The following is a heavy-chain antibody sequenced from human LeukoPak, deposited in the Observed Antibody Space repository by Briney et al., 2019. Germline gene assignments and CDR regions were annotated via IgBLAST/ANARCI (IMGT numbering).Heavy chain of an antibody. D-gene: IGHD3-22*01. Sequence: PSETLSLTCTVSGGSISSSSYYWGWIRQPPGKGLEWIGSIYYSGSTYYNPSLKSRVTISVDTSKNQFSLKLSSVTAADTAVYYCARDRTFYYDSSGYRRAFDYWGQGTLVTVSS. CDR2: IYYSGST. CDR3: ARDRTFYYDSSGYRRAFDY. J-gene: IGHJ4*02. V-gene: IGHV4-39*07. CDR1: GGSISSSSYY.